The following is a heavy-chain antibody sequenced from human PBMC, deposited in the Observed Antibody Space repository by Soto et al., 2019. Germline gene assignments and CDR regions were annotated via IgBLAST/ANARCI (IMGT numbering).Heavy chain of an antibody. J-gene: IGHJ4*02. CDR2: ITYDATNE. D-gene: IGHD6-19*01. V-gene: IGHV3-30-3*01. Sequence: VGSLRLSCAASGFSFSKYAMHWVRQAPGKGLEWVAVITYDATNEYYADSVKGRFTISRDNSNNTLSLHMSSLRLADTAVYYCARKAVPDFWGQGTLVTV. CDR1: GFSFSKYA. CDR3: ARKAVPDF.